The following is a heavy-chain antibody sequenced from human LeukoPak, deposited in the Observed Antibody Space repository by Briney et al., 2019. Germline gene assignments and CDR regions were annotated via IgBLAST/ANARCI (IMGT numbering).Heavy chain of an antibody. D-gene: IGHD1-26*01. J-gene: IGHJ4*02. CDR2: TYYSGST. CDR1: GGPISSSSHY. V-gene: IGHV4-39*01. CDR3: ARQKSGSYGLFDY. Sequence: SETLSLTCTVSGGPISSSSHYWGWIRQPPGKGLEWIGSTYYSGSTYYNPSLKSRVTISVDTSKNQFSLKLSSVTAADTSVYYCARQKSGSYGLFDYWGQGTLVTVSS.